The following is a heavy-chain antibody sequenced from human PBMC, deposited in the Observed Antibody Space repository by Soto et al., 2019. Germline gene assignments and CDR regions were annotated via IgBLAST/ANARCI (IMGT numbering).Heavy chain of an antibody. CDR3: ARVKSSAAVFGMDV. J-gene: IGHJ6*02. V-gene: IGHV3-74*01. Sequence: PGGSLRLSCAASGFTFSSYWMHWVRQAPGKGLVWVSRINSDGSSTSYADSVKGRFTISRDNAKNTLYLQMNSLRAEDTAVYYCARVKSSAAVFGMDVWGQGTTVTVSS. CDR1: GFTFSSYW. CDR2: INSDGSST. D-gene: IGHD6-13*01.